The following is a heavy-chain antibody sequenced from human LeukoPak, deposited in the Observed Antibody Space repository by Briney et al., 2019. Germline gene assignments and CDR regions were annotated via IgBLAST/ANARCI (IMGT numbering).Heavy chain of an antibody. Sequence: PSETLSLTCAVYGGSFSGYYWSWIRQPPGKGLEWIGEINHSGSTNYNPSLKSRVTISVDTSKNQFSLKLSSVTAADTAVYYCARDWRYTYSSSWYDYWGQGTLVTVSS. CDR3: ARDWRYTYSSSWYDY. V-gene: IGHV4-34*01. CDR2: INHSGST. D-gene: IGHD6-13*01. J-gene: IGHJ4*02. CDR1: GGSFSGYY.